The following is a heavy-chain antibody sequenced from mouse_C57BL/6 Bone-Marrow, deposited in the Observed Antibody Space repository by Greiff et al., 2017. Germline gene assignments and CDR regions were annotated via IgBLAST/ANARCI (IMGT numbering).Heavy chain of an antibody. D-gene: IGHD2-3*01. J-gene: IGHJ3*01. Sequence: VQLQESGAELMKPGASVKLSCKASGYTFTGYWIEWVKQRPGHGLEWIGEILPGGGGTNYNEKFKGKATFTADTSSNTAYMRLSSLTTESTAIYYCAILSYENGAYWGQGTLVTVSA. CDR1: GYTFTGYW. CDR3: AILSYENGAY. CDR2: ILPGGGGT. V-gene: IGHV1-9*01.